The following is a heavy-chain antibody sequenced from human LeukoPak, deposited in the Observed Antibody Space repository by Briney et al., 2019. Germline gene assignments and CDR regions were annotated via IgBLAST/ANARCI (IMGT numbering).Heavy chain of an antibody. V-gene: IGHV4-59*01. D-gene: IGHD3-10*01. CDR1: GGSISSYY. CDR3: ARASMVRGVHFDY. CDR2: IYYNRRT. J-gene: IGHJ4*02. Sequence: PSETLSLTCTVSGGSISSYYWSWIRQPPGKGLDWIGYIYYNRRTNYNPSLKSRVAISVDTSKNQFSLKLTSVTAADTAVYYCARASMVRGVHFDYWGQGTLVTVSS.